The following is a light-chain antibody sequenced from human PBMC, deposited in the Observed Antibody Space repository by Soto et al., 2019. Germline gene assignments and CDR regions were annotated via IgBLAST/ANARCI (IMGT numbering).Light chain of an antibody. V-gene: IGKV3-11*01. CDR1: QSLTYY. CDR3: QQRSHWPPT. Sequence: EIVLTQSPATLSLSPGERATLSCRASQSLTYYLAWYQQKPGQAPRLLIYDTSNRATGIPARFSGSGSGTDFTLTISSLEPEDFAVYYCQQRSHWPPTFGQGTKVDIK. CDR2: DTS. J-gene: IGKJ1*01.